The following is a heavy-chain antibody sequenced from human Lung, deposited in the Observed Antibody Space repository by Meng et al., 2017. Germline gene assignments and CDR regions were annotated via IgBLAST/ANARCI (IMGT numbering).Heavy chain of an antibody. CDR3: ARDEDISAAGKLFSDY. CDR1: GYTFAAYW. J-gene: IGHJ4*02. Sequence: QVQLVQSGHEGKKPWASVNLSCKPSGYTFAAYWIHWLRQAPGQGLEWMGRIDPNNDHTQYAQNFQGRVTMTSDTSISTVYMELNGLRSDDTAVYYCARDEDISAAGKLFSDYWGRGTLVTVSS. D-gene: IGHD6-13*01. V-gene: IGHV1-2*06. CDR2: IDPNNDHT.